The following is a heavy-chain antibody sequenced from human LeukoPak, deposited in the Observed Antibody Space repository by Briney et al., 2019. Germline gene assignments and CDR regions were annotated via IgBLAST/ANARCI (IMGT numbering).Heavy chain of an antibody. CDR1: GFIFANFG. D-gene: IGHD1-26*01. Sequence: GGSLRLSCAASGFIFANFGMGWVRQVPGRGLEWISTISNTADNTHYADSVKGRFTISRDNSRNTLYLQMNSLRAEDTAVYYCAKDHEELRGLFDYWGQGTLVTVSS. CDR3: AKDHEELRGLFDY. J-gene: IGHJ4*02. CDR2: ISNTADNT. V-gene: IGHV3-23*01.